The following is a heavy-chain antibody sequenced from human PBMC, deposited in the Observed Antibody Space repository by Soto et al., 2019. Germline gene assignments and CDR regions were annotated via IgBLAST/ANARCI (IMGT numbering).Heavy chain of an antibody. CDR2: IYYSGST. V-gene: IGHV4-31*03. J-gene: IGHJ6*02. Sequence: PSETLSLTCTVSGGSISSGGYYWSWIRQHPGKGLEWIGYIYYSGSTYYNPSLKSRVTISVDTSKNQFSLKLSSVTAADTAVYYCARQNKVLYLGGYGMDVWGQGTTVTVSS. CDR1: GGSISSGGYY. D-gene: IGHD7-27*01. CDR3: ARQNKVLYLGGYGMDV.